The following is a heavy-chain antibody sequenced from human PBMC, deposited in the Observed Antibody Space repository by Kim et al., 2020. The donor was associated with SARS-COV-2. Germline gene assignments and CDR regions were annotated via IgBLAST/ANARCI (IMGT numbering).Heavy chain of an antibody. V-gene: IGHV4-39*01. CDR2: VSYVGSS. CDR3: ARHYPGAPRYLDV. CDR1: GGSISSSGYY. Sequence: SETLSLTCTVSGGSISSSGYYWGWIRQPPGKGLEWIGSVSYVGSSFYNPSLKSRVTISVDTSKNQFTLKLSSVTAADTAMYYCARHYPGAPRYLDVWGKGATVTVSS. J-gene: IGHJ6*03. D-gene: IGHD3-10*01.